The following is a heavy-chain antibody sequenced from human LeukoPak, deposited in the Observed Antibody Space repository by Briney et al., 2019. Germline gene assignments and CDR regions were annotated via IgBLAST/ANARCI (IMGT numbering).Heavy chain of an antibody. CDR3: ARDNSVGDNAWWFDP. CDR2: MNPNSGKT. CDR1: GYTFTSYD. J-gene: IGHJ5*02. D-gene: IGHD1-26*01. Sequence: ASVRVSYKASGYTFTSYDIHWVRQATGQGLEWMGWMNPNSGKTGYAQRFQGRVTMTRNTSITTAYMELSSLRSEDTAIYYCARDNSVGDNAWWFDPWGQGTLVTVSS. V-gene: IGHV1-8*01.